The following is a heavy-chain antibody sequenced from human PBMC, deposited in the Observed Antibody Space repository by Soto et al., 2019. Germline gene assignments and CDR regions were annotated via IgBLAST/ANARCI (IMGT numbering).Heavy chain of an antibody. D-gene: IGHD3-3*01. J-gene: IGHJ6*03. CDR2: IVVGSGNT. V-gene: IGHV1-58*02. Sequence: ASVKVSCKASGFTFTSSAMQWVRQARGQRLEWIGWIVVGSGNTNYAQKFQERVTITRDMSTSTAYMELSSLRSEDTAVYYCAAGPKVKDDFWSGYYRGVGYYYYYYMDVWGKGTTVTVSS. CDR1: GFTFTSSA. CDR3: AAGPKVKDDFWSGYYRGVGYYYYYYMDV.